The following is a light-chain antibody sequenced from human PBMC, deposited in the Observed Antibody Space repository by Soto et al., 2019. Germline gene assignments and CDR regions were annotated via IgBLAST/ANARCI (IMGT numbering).Light chain of an antibody. CDR2: GAS. CDR3: QQHGTSPIT. J-gene: IGKJ5*01. Sequence: EIVLTQSPGTLSLSPGERATLSCRASQSVSNNYLAWYQQKPGQAPRLLIYGASSRATGIPDRFSGSGSGTDFTISISRLEPEDFEVYYCQQHGTSPITFGQGTRLEIK. V-gene: IGKV3-20*01. CDR1: QSVSNNY.